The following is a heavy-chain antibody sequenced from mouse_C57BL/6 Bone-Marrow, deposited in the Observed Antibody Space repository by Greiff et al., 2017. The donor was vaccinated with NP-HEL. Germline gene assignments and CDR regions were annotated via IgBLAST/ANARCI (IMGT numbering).Heavy chain of an antibody. D-gene: IGHD2-3*01. J-gene: IGHJ3*01. CDR3: ARVGYYVFAY. Sequence: EVQLQQSGPVLVKPGASVKMSCKASGYTFTDYYMNWVKQSHGKSLEWIGVINPYNGGTSYNQKFKGKATLTVDKSSSTAYMELNSLTSEDSAVYYCARVGYYVFAYWGQGTLVTVSA. CDR2: INPYNGGT. CDR1: GYTFTDYY. V-gene: IGHV1-19*01.